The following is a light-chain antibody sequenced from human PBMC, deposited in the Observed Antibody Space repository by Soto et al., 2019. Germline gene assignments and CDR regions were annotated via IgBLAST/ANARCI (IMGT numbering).Light chain of an antibody. CDR1: SSDVCAYNF. J-gene: IGLJ1*01. V-gene: IGLV2-8*01. Sequence: QSVLTQPPSASGSPGQSVTISCTGTSSDVCAYNFVSWYHQHPGKAPKLLISEVDNRPSGVGVRLSGVDSGNTSCLPASGLQAEDEADYYCSSHAGSSQFNVFGTGTKVTVL. CDR2: EVD. CDR3: SSHAGSSQFNV.